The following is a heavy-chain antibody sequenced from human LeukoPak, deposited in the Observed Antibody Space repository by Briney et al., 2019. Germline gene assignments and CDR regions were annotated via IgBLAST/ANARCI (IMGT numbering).Heavy chain of an antibody. CDR1: GFTVSYNY. Sequence: GGSLRLTCAASGFTVSYNYMSWVRQAPGRGREWLSVIYSGGSTYYADSVKGRFTISRDDSKNTLYLQMNSLRAEDTAIYYCARAQWRTYSYYYMDVWGKGTTVTVSS. CDR2: IYSGGST. J-gene: IGHJ6*03. D-gene: IGHD6-19*01. CDR3: ARAQWRTYSYYYMDV. V-gene: IGHV3-53*01.